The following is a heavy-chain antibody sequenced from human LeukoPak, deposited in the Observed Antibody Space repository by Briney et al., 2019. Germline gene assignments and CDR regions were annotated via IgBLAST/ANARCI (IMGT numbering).Heavy chain of an antibody. CDR2: ISSSGSTI. Sequence: PGGSLRLSCAASGFTFSDYYMSWIRQAPGKGLEWVSYISSSGSTIYYADSVKGRFTISRDNAKNSLYLQMNSLRAEDTAVYYCARSKGYTYYDFWSGWLFDYWGQGTLVTVSS. V-gene: IGHV3-11*01. J-gene: IGHJ4*02. D-gene: IGHD3-3*01. CDR1: GFTFSDYY. CDR3: ARSKGYTYYDFWSGWLFDY.